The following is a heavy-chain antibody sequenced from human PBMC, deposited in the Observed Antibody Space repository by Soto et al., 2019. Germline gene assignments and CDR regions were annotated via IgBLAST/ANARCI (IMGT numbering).Heavy chain of an antibody. J-gene: IGHJ4*02. V-gene: IGHV3-48*02. Sequence: PVGSLRLSCAASGFTFSTYSMNWVRQAPGKGLEWVSYISSSSSTIYYADSVKGRFTISRDNANNSLYLQMNSLRDEDTAVYYCARARRAYYLPDYWGQGTLVTVSS. CDR1: GFTFSTYS. CDR2: ISSSSSTI. D-gene: IGHD3-22*01. CDR3: ARARRAYYLPDY.